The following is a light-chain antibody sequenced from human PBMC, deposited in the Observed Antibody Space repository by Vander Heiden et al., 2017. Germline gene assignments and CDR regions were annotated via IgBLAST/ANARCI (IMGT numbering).Light chain of an antibody. J-gene: IGLJ1*01. CDR2: KDS. CDR3: QSADSSVTYV. V-gene: IGLV3-25*03. CDR1: ALPNQF. Sequence: SYDFTQPPSMPVSPVQPARIPCSGDALPNQFSYWYQQKPGQAPVLMIYKDSERPSGIPERFSGSRSGTTATLTISGVQAEDEADYYCQSADSSVTYVFGSGTKVTV.